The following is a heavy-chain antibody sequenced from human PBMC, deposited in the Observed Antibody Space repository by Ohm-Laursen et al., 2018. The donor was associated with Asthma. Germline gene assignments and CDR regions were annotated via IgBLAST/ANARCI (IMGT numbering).Heavy chain of an antibody. D-gene: IGHD3-10*01. CDR2: ISWNSGSI. V-gene: IGHV3-9*01. Sequence: SSLRLSCAASGFTFDDYAMHWVRQSPGKGLEWVSGISWNSGSINYADSVKGRFTISRDNAKNSLFLQMNSLRPEDTALYYCAKDIISEGNAFDLWGQGTMVTVSS. CDR3: AKDIISEGNAFDL. J-gene: IGHJ3*01. CDR1: GFTFDDYA.